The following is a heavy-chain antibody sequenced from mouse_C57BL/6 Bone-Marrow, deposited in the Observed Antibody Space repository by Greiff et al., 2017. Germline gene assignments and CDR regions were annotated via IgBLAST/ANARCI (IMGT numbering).Heavy chain of an antibody. J-gene: IGHJ2*01. CDR3: ARSWDFDY. Sequence: VQLQQSGPELVKPGASVKISCKASGYTFTDYYMNWVKQSHGKSLEWIGDINPNNGGTSYNQKFKGKATSTVDKSSSTAYMELRSLTSEDSAVYYCARSWDFDYWGQGTTLTVSS. CDR2: INPNNGGT. CDR1: GYTFTDYY. V-gene: IGHV1-26*01. D-gene: IGHD4-1*01.